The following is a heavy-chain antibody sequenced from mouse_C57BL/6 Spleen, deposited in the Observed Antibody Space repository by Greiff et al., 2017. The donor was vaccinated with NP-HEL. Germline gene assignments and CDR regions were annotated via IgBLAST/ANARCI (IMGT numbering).Heavy chain of an antibody. J-gene: IGHJ4*01. CDR1: GFSFNTYA. Sequence: EVQGVESGGGLVQPKGSLKLSCAASGFSFNTYAMNWVRQAPGKGLEWVARIRSKSNNYATYYADSVKDRFTISRDDSESMLYLQMNNLKTEDTAMYYCVRGLLRDAMDYWGQGTSVTVSS. CDR3: VRGLLRDAMDY. V-gene: IGHV10-1*01. CDR2: IRSKSNNYAT. D-gene: IGHD1-1*01.